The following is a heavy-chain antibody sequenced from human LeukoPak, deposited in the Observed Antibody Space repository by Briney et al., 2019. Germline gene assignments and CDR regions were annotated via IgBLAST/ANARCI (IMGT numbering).Heavy chain of an antibody. CDR1: GFTFSSYA. Sequence: GGSLRLSCAASGFTFSSYAMSWVRQAPGRGLEWVSAISGSGGSTYYADSVKGRFTISRDNSKNTLYLQMNSLRAEDTAVYYCAKDRLRYSYYDFWSGYDLSGYYFDCWGQGTLVTVSS. J-gene: IGHJ4*02. CDR3: AKDRLRYSYYDFWSGYDLSGYYFDC. D-gene: IGHD3-3*01. CDR2: ISGSGGST. V-gene: IGHV3-23*01.